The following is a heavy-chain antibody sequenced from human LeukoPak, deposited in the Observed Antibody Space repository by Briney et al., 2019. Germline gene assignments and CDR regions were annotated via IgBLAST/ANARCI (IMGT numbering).Heavy chain of an antibody. V-gene: IGHV3-11*01. CDR2: ISSSGSTI. CDR3: ARAARITMIEVLDY. J-gene: IGHJ4*02. D-gene: IGHD3-22*01. Sequence: PGGSLRLSCAASGFTFSDFYMSWIRQAPGKGLEWVSYISSSGSTIYYADSVKGRFAISRDNAKNSLYLQMNSLRAEDTAVYYCARAARITMIEVLDYWGQGTLVTVSS. CDR1: GFTFSDFY.